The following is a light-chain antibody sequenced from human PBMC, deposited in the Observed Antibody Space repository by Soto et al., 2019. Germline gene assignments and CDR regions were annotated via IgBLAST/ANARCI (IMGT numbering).Light chain of an antibody. CDR3: QQSNSIPPIS. V-gene: IGKV1-9*01. CDR2: DAS. J-gene: IGKJ5*01. Sequence: IQLTQSPSSLSASVGDRVTITCQASRGISSYLAWYQQKPVKPPNLLIYDASTLHSGVPSRFSGSGSGTDFTLTISSLQTEDFATYYCQQSNSIPPISFGQGTRLEIK. CDR1: RGISSY.